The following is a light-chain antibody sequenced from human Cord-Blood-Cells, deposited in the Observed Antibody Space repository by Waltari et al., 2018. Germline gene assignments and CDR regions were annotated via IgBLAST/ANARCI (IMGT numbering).Light chain of an antibody. J-gene: IGLJ2*01. CDR3: SSYTSSSTLV. Sequence: QSALTQPASVSGSPGQSVTISCTGTSSDVGGYNYVSWYQQHPGNAPKLLIYDFSKRPSGVSNRFSGSKSGNTASLTISGLQAEDEADYYCSSYTSSSTLVFGGGTKLTVL. CDR1: SSDVGGYNY. CDR2: DFS. V-gene: IGLV2-14*01.